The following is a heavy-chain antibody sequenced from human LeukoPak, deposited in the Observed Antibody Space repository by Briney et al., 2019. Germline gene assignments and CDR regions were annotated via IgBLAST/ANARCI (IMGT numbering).Heavy chain of an antibody. J-gene: IGHJ4*02. CDR2: IYYSGST. CDR3: ARVGKLSGYFSPHYFDY. V-gene: IGHV4-39*07. D-gene: IGHD3-3*01. Sequence: PSETLSLTCTVSGDSISTSNSYWGWIRQPPGKGLEWIGSIYYSGSTYYNPSLKSRVTISVDTSKNQFSLKLSSVTAADTAVYYCARVGKLSGYFSPHYFDYWGQGTLVTVSS. CDR1: GDSISTSNSY.